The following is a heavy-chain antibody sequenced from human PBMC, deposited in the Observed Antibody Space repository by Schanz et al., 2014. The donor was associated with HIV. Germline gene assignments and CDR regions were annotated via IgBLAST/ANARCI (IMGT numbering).Heavy chain of an antibody. CDR3: ARDGSSSWFGKLLNYYYFGMDV. CDR2: LWYDGSNK. Sequence: QVQLVESGGGVVQPGKSLRLSCAASGFSISGYGMHWVRQTPGKGLEWVAVLWYDGSNKYYADSVKGRFTISRDNSKNTLYLQMNSLRAEDTAVYYCARDGSSSWFGKLLNYYYFGMDVWGQGTTVTVSS. J-gene: IGHJ6*02. D-gene: IGHD3-10*01. V-gene: IGHV3-33*01. CDR1: GFSISGYG.